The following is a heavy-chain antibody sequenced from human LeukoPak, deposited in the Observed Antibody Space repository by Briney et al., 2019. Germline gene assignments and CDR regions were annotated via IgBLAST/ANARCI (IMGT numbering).Heavy chain of an antibody. CDR3: ARRFWSGYYTGWYFDL. D-gene: IGHD3-3*01. CDR1: GGSISNYY. J-gene: IGHJ2*01. CDR2: IYMSGSN. V-gene: IGHV4-4*07. Sequence: PSETLSLTCTVSGGSISNYYWSWIRQPAGKGLEWIGRIYMSGSNNYNPSLRSRVTMSVDTSKNQFSLKLSSVTAADTAVYYCARRFWSGYYTGWYFDLWGRGTLVTVSS.